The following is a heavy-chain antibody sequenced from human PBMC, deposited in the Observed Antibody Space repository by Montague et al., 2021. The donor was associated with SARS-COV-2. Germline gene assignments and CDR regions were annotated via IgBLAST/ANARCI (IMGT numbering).Heavy chain of an antibody. V-gene: IGHV4-59*01. D-gene: IGHD5-12*01. CDR1: GGSISSNF. J-gene: IGHJ4*02. CDR2: IYYSGST. CDR3: ARTRGYDPLFDF. Sequence: SETLSLTCTVSGGSISSNFWSWIRQPPGKGLEWIGYIYYSGSTNYNPSLKNRVTISVDTSKKQFSLQLSSVTAADTAVYYCARTRGYDPLFDFWGQGTLVTVSS.